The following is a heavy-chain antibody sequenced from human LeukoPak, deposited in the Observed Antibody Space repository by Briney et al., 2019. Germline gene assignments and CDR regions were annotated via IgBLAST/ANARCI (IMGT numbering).Heavy chain of an antibody. J-gene: IGHJ4*02. CDR1: GGSISRYY. Sequence: SETLSLTCTVSGGSISRYYWSWIRQPPGKGLEWIGYISYSGSTNYNPSLKSRVTISVDTSKNQFSLKLNSMTATDTAVYYCARHSGSYYDNYDYWGQGTLVTVSS. V-gene: IGHV4-59*08. CDR3: ARHSGSYYDNYDY. D-gene: IGHD1-26*01. CDR2: ISYSGST.